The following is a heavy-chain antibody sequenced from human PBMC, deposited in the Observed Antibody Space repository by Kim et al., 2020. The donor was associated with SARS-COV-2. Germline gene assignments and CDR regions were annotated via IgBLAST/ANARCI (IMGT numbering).Heavy chain of an antibody. J-gene: IGHJ4*02. CDR2: GST. V-gene: IGHV4-34*01. Sequence: GSTNYNPSLKSRVTISVDTSKNQFSLKLSSVTAADTAVYYCASKDTGSGHWGQGTLVTVSS. CDR3: ASKDTGSGH. D-gene: IGHD2-15*01.